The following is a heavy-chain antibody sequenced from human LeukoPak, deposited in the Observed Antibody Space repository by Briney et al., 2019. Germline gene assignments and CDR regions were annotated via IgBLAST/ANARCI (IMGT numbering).Heavy chain of an antibody. Sequence: LETLSLTCSVSGASISSYYWSWIRQPPGKGLEWIGHIYDSGSTKYNPSLKSRVTISVDTSKNQFSLTLSSVTAADTAVYYCAAHTAGRGSGYWGQGILVAVSS. CDR1: GASISSYY. D-gene: IGHD5-12*01. CDR3: AAHTAGRGSGY. J-gene: IGHJ4*02. V-gene: IGHV4-59*08. CDR2: IYDSGST.